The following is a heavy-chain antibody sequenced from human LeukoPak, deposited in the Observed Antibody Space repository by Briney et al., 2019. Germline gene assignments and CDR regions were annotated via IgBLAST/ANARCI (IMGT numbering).Heavy chain of an antibody. CDR3: AKDTVNSGSSY. CDR2: ISGSGGSA. D-gene: IGHD6-19*01. Sequence: GGSLRLSCAASGFTFSSYAMSWVRQAPGKGLEWVSAISGSGGSAYYADSVKGRFTISRDNSKNTLYLQMNSLRAEDTAAYYCAKDTVNSGSSYWGQGTLVTVSS. J-gene: IGHJ4*02. CDR1: GFTFSSYA. V-gene: IGHV3-23*01.